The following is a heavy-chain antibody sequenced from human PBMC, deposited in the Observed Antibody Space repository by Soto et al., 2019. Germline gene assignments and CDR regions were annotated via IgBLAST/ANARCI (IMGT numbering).Heavy chain of an antibody. CDR3: ARGRYGAY. CDR2: ISAHNGNT. Sequence: QIHLVESGAEVKKPGASVKVSCKGSGYGFTPYGITWVRQAPGQGREWMAWISAHNGNTNYAQKLQGRVTVTRDTSTSTAYMELRSLRSDDTAVYYCARGRYGAYWGPGALVTVPS. CDR1: GYGFTPYG. D-gene: IGHD3-10*01. V-gene: IGHV1-18*01. J-gene: IGHJ4*02.